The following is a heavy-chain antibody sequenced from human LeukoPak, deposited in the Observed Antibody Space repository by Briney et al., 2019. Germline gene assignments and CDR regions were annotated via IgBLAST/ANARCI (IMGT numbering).Heavy chain of an antibody. Sequence: SETLSLTCAVYGGSFSGYYWSWIRQPPGKGLEWIGEINHSGSTNYNPSLKSRVTISVDTSKNQFSLKLSSVTAADTAVYYCARGLGVVPAAYRAAYYYYGMDVWGQGTTVTVS. CDR2: INHSGST. J-gene: IGHJ6*02. V-gene: IGHV4-34*01. CDR3: ARGLGVVPAAYRAAYYYYGMDV. CDR1: GGSFSGYY. D-gene: IGHD2-2*01.